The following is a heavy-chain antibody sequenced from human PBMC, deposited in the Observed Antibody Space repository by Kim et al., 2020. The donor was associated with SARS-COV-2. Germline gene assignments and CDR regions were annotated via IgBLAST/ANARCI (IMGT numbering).Heavy chain of an antibody. CDR2: ISPKSDYI. D-gene: IGHD7-27*01. V-gene: IGHV3-21*01. CDR1: GFTFSIYS. Sequence: GGSLRLSCAASGFTFSIYSMNWVRLAPGKGLELVSSISPKSDYIYHADSVKGRFTISRDNAKNSLYLQMNSLRAEDTAVYYCARSKPQTGDSSTGSYDL. CDR3: ARSKPQTGDSSTGSYDL. J-gene: IGHJ2*01.